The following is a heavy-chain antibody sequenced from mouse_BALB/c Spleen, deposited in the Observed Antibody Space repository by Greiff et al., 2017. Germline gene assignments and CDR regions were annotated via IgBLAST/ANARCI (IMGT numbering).Heavy chain of an antibody. V-gene: IGHV1-20*02. CDR3: ARRYDGYWYFDV. D-gene: IGHD2-3*01. J-gene: IGHJ1*01. CDR1: GYSFTGYF. CDR2: INPYNGDT. Sequence: VQLKQSGPELVKPGASVKISCKASGYSFTGYFMNWVMQSHGKSLEWIGRINPYNGDTFYNQKFKGKATLTVDKSSSTAHMELRSLASEDSAVYYCARRYDGYWYFDVWGAGTTVTVSS.